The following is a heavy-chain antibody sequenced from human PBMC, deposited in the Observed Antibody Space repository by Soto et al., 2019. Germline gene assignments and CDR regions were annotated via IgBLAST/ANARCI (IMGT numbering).Heavy chain of an antibody. J-gene: IGHJ4*02. V-gene: IGHV3-7*05. CDR1: EFTLSSYW. Sequence: PGGSLRLSCVASEFTLSSYWMSWVRQAPGKGLEWVANIKQDGSEKFYVDSVKGRFLISRDNAESSLYLQMSSLTAEDTALYYCAREFYYGSGTYFDYWGQGILVTVSS. CDR2: IKQDGSEK. CDR3: AREFYYGSGTYFDY. D-gene: IGHD3-10*01.